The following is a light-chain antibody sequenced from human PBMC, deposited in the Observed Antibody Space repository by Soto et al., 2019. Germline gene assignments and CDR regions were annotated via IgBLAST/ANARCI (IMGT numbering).Light chain of an antibody. CDR3: SSYTSSDTYV. CDR2: DVT. Sequence: QSALTQPASVSGSPGQSITVSCTGTRTDVGGYNYVSWYQQHPGKATKLMIYDVTSQPSGVSNRSSGSKYGNTASLIISGLQADDEADYYCSSYTSSDTYVLGTGTKLTVL. J-gene: IGLJ1*01. V-gene: IGLV2-14*01. CDR1: RTDVGGYNY.